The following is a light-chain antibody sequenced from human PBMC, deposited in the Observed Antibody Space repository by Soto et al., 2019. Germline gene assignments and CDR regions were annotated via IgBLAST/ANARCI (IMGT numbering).Light chain of an antibody. J-gene: IGKJ1*01. CDR1: QSVTRGS. V-gene: IGKV3-15*01. CDR3: QQYNNWPQWT. Sequence: EIVLTQSPDTLPLSPGERVTLSCRPSQSVTRGSLAWYQQKPGQAPRLLIYGASTRATGIPARFSGSGSGTEFTLTISSLQSEDFVVYYCQQYNNWPQWTFGQGTKVDI. CDR2: GAS.